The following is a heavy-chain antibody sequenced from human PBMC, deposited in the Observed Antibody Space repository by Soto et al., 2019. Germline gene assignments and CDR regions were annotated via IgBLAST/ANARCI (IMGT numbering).Heavy chain of an antibody. Sequence: SETMSLTCAVYGGSFSGYYWSWIRQPPGKGLEWIGEINHSGSTNYNPSLKSRVTISVDTSKNQFSLKLSSVTAADTAVYYCARGGDYYDSSGYGLYFDYWGQGTLVTVSS. J-gene: IGHJ4*02. CDR3: ARGGDYYDSSGYGLYFDY. D-gene: IGHD3-22*01. V-gene: IGHV4-34*01. CDR2: INHSGST. CDR1: GGSFSGYY.